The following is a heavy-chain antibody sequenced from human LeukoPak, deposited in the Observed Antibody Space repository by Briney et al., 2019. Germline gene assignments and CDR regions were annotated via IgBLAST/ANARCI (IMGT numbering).Heavy chain of an antibody. J-gene: IGHJ4*02. CDR2: VYYSGST. CDR1: GGSFEHYF. D-gene: IGHD3-10*01. Sequence: AETLSLTCSVSGGSFEHYFWSWIRQPPGKGLEWIGYVYYSGSTDYSPSLKSRLTISADTSKNQFSLKLSSVTAADTAVYYCASHRRSHGSEYWGQGTLVTVSS. CDR3: ASHRRSHGSEY. V-gene: IGHV4-59*01.